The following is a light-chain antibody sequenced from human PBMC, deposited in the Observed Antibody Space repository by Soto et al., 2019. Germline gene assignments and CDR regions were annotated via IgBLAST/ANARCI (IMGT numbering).Light chain of an antibody. CDR1: QSVSSNF. CDR2: DAS. V-gene: IGKV3-20*01. J-gene: IGKJ5*01. CDR3: QKYNGWPIT. Sequence: EIVLTQSPGTLSLSPGERATLSSRASQSVSSNFLSWYQEKPGQAPRLLIYDASSRATGIPDRFSGSGSGTDFTLTISSLQYEDFAVYYCQKYNGWPITFGQGTRLEIK.